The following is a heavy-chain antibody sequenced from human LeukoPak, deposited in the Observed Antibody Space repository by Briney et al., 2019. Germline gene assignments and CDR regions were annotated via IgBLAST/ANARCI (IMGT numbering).Heavy chain of an antibody. D-gene: IGHD1-1*01. CDR3: ARGSGTHYYYYMDV. CDR1: GGSISSSSYY. CDR2: IYYSGST. Sequence: PSETLSLTCTVSGGSISSSSYYWGWIRQPPGKGLEWIGSIYYSGSTYYNPSLKSRVTISVDTSKNQFSLKLSSVTAADTAVYYCARGSGTHYYYYMDVWGKGTTVTVSS. V-gene: IGHV4-39*07. J-gene: IGHJ6*03.